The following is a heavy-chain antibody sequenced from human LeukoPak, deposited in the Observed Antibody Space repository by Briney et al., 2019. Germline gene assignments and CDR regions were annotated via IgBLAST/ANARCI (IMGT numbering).Heavy chain of an antibody. CDR3: ARGGATPRWCYFDY. V-gene: IGHV1-3*01. Sequence: ASVKVSCKASGYTFTSYAMHWVRQAPGQRLEWMGWINAGNGNTKYSQKFQGRVTITRDTSASTAYVELSSLRSEDTAVYYCARGGATPRWCYFDYWGQGTLVTVSS. D-gene: IGHD1-26*01. J-gene: IGHJ4*02. CDR1: GYTFTSYA. CDR2: INAGNGNT.